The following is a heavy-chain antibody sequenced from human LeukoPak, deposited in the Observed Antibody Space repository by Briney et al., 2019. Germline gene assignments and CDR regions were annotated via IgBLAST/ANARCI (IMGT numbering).Heavy chain of an antibody. CDR2: ISGSGGST. J-gene: IGHJ5*02. CDR1: GFTFSSYA. CDR3: TTVTFSAAAGHP. V-gene: IGHV3-23*01. D-gene: IGHD6-13*01. Sequence: SGGSLRLSCAASGFTFSSYAMSWVRQAPGKGLEWVSAISGSGGSTYYADSVKGRFTISRDNSKNTLYLQMNSLRAEDTAVYYCTTVTFSAAAGHPWGQGTLVTVSS.